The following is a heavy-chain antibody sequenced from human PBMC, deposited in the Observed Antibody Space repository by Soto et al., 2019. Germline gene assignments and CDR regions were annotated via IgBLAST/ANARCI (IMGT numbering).Heavy chain of an antibody. J-gene: IGHJ4*02. D-gene: IGHD5-18*01. V-gene: IGHV4-4*02. CDR2: IYHSGNT. Sequence: QVQLQESGPGLVKPSGTLSLTCAVSGGSISSSYWWSWVRHPPGKGLEWIGQIYHSGNTNYNPSLKSRVSISLDTSKNQFSLRVHSVTAADTAVYYCARSDTSMADYWGKGTQVTVSS. CDR3: ARSDTSMADY. CDR1: GGSISSSYW.